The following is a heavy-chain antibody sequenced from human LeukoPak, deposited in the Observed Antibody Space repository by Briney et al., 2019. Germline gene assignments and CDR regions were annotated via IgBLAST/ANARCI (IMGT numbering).Heavy chain of an antibody. V-gene: IGHV4-59*08. CDR3: ARVGHMAAAGTYDY. J-gene: IGHJ4*02. D-gene: IGHD6-13*01. CDR1: GGSISSYY. Sequence: TSETLSLTCTVSGGSISSYYWSCIRQPPGKGLEWIANIFYSGSPNYNPSLKSRVTISFDTSKNQFSLKLSSVTAADTAVYYCARVGHMAAAGTYDYWGQGTLVTVSS. CDR2: IFYSGSP.